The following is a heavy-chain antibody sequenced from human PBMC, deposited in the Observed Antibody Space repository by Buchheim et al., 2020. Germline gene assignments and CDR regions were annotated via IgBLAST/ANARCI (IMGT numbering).Heavy chain of an antibody. Sequence: QVQLVESGGGVVQPGRSLRLSCAASGFTFSSYAMHWVRQAPGKGLEWVAVISYDGSNKYYADSVKGRFTISRDNSKNTLYLQMNSLRAEDTAVYYCARRGSSWYEEIYFDYWGQGTL. CDR3: ARRGSSWYEEIYFDY. J-gene: IGHJ4*02. D-gene: IGHD6-13*01. V-gene: IGHV3-30-3*01. CDR2: ISYDGSNK. CDR1: GFTFSSYA.